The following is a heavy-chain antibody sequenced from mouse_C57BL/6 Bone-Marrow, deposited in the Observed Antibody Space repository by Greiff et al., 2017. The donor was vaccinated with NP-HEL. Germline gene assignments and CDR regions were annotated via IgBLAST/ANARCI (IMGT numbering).Heavy chain of an antibody. V-gene: IGHV1-81*01. CDR3: ATGYYGSSYYFDY. J-gene: IGHJ2*01. Sequence: VQLQESGAELARPGASVKLSCKASGYTFTSYGISWVKQRTGQGLEWIGEIYPRSGNTYYNEKFKGKATLTADKSSSTAYMELRSLTSEDSAVYFCATGYYGSSYYFDYWGQGTTLTVAS. CDR1: GYTFTSYG. D-gene: IGHD1-1*01. CDR2: IYPRSGNT.